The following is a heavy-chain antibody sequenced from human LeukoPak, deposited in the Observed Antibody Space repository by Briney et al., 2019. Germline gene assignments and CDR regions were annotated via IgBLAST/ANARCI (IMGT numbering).Heavy chain of an antibody. CDR2: ISRSIDTI. V-gene: IGHV3-48*04. J-gene: IGHJ4*02. CDR1: GFNFSTYS. D-gene: IGHD2/OR15-2a*01. Sequence: GGSLRLSCAASGFNFSTYSMNWVRQAPGKGLEWVSYISRSIDTIYYADSVEGRFTISRDNSKNSLYLQMTSLRVEDTAVYYCATGDPTRAFLGYWGQGTLVAVSS. CDR3: ATGDPTRAFLGY.